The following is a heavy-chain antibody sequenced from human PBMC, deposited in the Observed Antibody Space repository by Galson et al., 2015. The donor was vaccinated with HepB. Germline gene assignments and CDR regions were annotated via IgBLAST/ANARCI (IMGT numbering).Heavy chain of an antibody. D-gene: IGHD4-17*01. CDR1: GFTFSNYG. J-gene: IGHJ4*02. Sequence: SLRLSCAASGFTFSNYGMHWVRQAPGKGLEWVAFIGYNGNNKYYADSVKGRFTISRGKSKNTVSLQMNSLRSEDTAVYYCAARRAVTTNELQPFDYWGQGTLVTVSS. V-gene: IGHV3-30*02. CDR3: AARRAVTTNELQPFDY. CDR2: IGYNGNNK.